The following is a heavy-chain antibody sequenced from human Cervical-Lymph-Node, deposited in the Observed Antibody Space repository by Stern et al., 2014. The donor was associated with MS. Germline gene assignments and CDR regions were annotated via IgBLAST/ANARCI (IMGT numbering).Heavy chain of an antibody. CDR1: GFNLRDYS. D-gene: IGHD5-24*01. CDR3: VRTWRENTFDS. J-gene: IGHJ4*02. CDR2: VSNTGTAI. V-gene: IGHV3-48*02. Sequence: EVQLVESGGDLGRPGGSLRLSCAASGFNLRDYSMSWVRQAPGKGLEWVSFVSNTGTAIYYADSVKGRFTISRDMASNSVYLQMNSLRDEDTAVYFCVRTWRENTFDSWGQGILVTVSS.